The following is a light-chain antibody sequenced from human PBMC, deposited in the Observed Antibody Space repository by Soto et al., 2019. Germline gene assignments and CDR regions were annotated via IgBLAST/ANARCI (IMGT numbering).Light chain of an antibody. CDR3: QQYKSFPLT. Sequence: DIQMTQSPSSLSASVGDRVTITCRASQDIINYLAWFRQKPGKAPKSLIYAASNLQSGVPSKFSGRGSGTDFTLTINNLEPEDFANYYCQQYKSFPLTCGGGTTVETK. CDR1: QDIINY. CDR2: AAS. J-gene: IGKJ4*01. V-gene: IGKV1-16*02.